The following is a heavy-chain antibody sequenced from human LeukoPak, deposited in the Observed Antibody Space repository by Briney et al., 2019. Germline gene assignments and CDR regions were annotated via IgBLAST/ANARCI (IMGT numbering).Heavy chain of an antibody. CDR2: IYYSGST. CDR3: ARDTGPIHGSGLDY. Sequence: SETLSLTCTVSGGSISSYYWSWIRQPPGKGLEWIGYIYYSGSTNYNPSLKSRVTISVDTSKNQFSLKLSSVTAADTAVYYCARDTGPIHGSGLDYWGQGTLVTVSS. J-gene: IGHJ4*02. V-gene: IGHV4-59*01. D-gene: IGHD3-10*01. CDR1: GGSISSYY.